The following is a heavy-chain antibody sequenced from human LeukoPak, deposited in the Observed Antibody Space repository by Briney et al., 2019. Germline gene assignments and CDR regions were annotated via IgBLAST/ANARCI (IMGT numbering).Heavy chain of an antibody. V-gene: IGHV3-21*04. Sequence: GSLRLSCTASGFTFSGYSMNWIRQAPGKGLEWVSSFGTRSTSIYHAGSVKGRFAISRDNAKNSLYLQMSNLRAEDTAVYFCARGGGLDVWGQGATVTVSS. CDR1: GFTFSGYS. J-gene: IGHJ6*02. D-gene: IGHD3-16*01. CDR3: ARGGGLDV. CDR2: FGTRSTSI.